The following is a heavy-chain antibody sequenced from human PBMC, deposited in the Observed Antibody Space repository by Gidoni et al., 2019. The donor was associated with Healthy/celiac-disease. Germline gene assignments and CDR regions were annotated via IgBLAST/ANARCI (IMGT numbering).Heavy chain of an antibody. CDR1: GFTFSSSS. V-gene: IGHV3-48*01. Sequence: EVQLVESGGGLVQPGGSLRLSCAASGFTFSSSSMNCVRQAPGEGLEWVSYVSSSSSTIYYADSVKGRFTISRDNAKNSLYLQMNSLRAEDTAVYYCAREAAADRDSYYYYGMDVWGQGTTVTVSS. CDR3: AREAAADRDSYYYYGMDV. D-gene: IGHD6-13*01. J-gene: IGHJ6*02. CDR2: VSSSSSTI.